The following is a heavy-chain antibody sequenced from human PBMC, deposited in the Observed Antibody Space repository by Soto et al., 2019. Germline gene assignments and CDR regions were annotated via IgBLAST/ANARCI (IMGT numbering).Heavy chain of an antibody. J-gene: IGHJ4*02. CDR1: GYTFTNFC. CDR3: AGGGTPMDY. CDR2: ISAYSGNT. V-gene: IGHV1-18*04. Sequence: QVQLVQSGAEVKKPGASVKVSCKASGYTFTNFCIRWVRQAPGQGLEWMGWISAYSGNTNYAQKCQGRVTMTTDTSASTAYMELRSLRSDDTAVYDCAGGGTPMDYGGQGTRVTVSS. D-gene: IGHD3-16*01.